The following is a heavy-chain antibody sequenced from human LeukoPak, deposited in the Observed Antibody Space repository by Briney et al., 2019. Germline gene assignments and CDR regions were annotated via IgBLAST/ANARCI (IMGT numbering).Heavy chain of an antibody. CDR2: CIGNNGNT. D-gene: IGHD1-1*01. Sequence: ASENLSCNSSGYTFTIYGISWERHGPGQGPGWRLWCIGNNGNTNYAQKLQGRVTMTTDTSTNTAYMELRTVRSDDTAVYYCARDFYHSGTNWYDVFDVWGQGTMVTVSS. CDR3: ARDFYHSGTNWYDVFDV. V-gene: IGHV1-18*01. J-gene: IGHJ3*01. CDR1: GYTFTIYG.